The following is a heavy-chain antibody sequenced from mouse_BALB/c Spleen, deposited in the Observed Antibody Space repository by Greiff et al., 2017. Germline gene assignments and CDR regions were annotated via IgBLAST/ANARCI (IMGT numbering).Heavy chain of an antibody. CDR2: IDPETGGT. CDR3: TRSGTVVASDYFDY. Sequence: VKLMESGAELVRPGASVTLSCKASGYTFTDYEMHWVKQTPVHGLEWIGAIDPETGGTAYNQKFKGKATLTADKSSSTAYMELRSLTSEDSAVYYCTRSGTVVASDYFDYWGQGTTLTVSS. D-gene: IGHD1-1*01. V-gene: IGHV1-15*01. CDR1: GYTFTDYE. J-gene: IGHJ2*01.